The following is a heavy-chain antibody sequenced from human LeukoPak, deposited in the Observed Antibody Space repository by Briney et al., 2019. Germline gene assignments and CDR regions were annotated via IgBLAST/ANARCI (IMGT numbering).Heavy chain of an antibody. J-gene: IGHJ4*02. CDR2: IWYDGSNK. CDR3: ARGTYYYDSSGYYFDY. D-gene: IGHD3-22*01. V-gene: IGHV3-30*19. CDR1: GFTFSSYG. Sequence: GGSLRLSCAASGFTFSSYGMHWVRQAPGKGLEWVAVIWYDGSNKYYADSVKGRFTISRDNSKNTLYLQMNSLRAEDTAVYYCARGTYYYDSSGYYFDYWGQGTLVTVSS.